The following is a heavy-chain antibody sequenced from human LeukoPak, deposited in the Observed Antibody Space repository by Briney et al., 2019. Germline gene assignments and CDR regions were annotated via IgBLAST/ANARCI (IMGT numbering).Heavy chain of an antibody. V-gene: IGHV1-2*02. Sequence: ASVKVSCKTSGYTFTGYYMHWVRQAPGQGLEWMGWINPNSGGTNYAQKFQGRVTMTRDTSINTAYMELSRLRSDDTAVYYCARDITIFGVVIIRFWDYWGQGTLVTVSS. CDR3: ARDITIFGVVIIRFWDY. D-gene: IGHD3-3*01. CDR2: INPNSGGT. CDR1: GYTFTGYY. J-gene: IGHJ4*02.